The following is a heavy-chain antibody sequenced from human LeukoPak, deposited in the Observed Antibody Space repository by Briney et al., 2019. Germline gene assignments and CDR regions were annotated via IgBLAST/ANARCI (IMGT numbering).Heavy chain of an antibody. CDR2: IYHSGST. Sequence: SETLSLTCTVSGGSISSGGYYWSWIRQPPGKGLEWIGYIYHSGSTYYNPSLKSRVTISVDGSKNQFSLKLSSVTAADTAVYYCARDNIVVVMGFDYWGQGTLVTVSS. CDR3: ARDNIVVVMGFDY. D-gene: IGHD2-21*01. V-gene: IGHV4-30-2*01. J-gene: IGHJ4*02. CDR1: GGSISSGGYY.